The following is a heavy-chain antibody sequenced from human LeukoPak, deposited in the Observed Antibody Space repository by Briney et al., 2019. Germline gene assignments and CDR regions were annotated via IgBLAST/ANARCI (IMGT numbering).Heavy chain of an antibody. CDR1: GFTFSDYW. J-gene: IGHJ4*02. Sequence: PGGSLRLSCTASGFTFSDYWMMWVRQAPGKGLEWVANIKQDGSAKYYVDSVKGRFTISRDNAKNSLYLQMDSLRVEDTATYYCARWRGSTSERSDYWGQGTLVTVSS. CDR3: ARWRGSTSERSDY. D-gene: IGHD2-2*01. V-gene: IGHV3-7*01. CDR2: IKQDGSAK.